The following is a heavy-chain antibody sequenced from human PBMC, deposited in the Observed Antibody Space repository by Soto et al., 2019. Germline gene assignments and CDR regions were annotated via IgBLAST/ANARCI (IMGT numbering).Heavy chain of an antibody. Sequence: PGGSLRLSCAASGFTFSSYGMHWVRQAPGKGLEWVAVIWYDGSNKYYADSVKGRFTISRDNSKNTLYLQMNSLRAEDTAVYYCARDPNVLLWFGEFTHFDYWGQGTLVTVSS. V-gene: IGHV3-33*01. CDR3: ARDPNVLLWFGEFTHFDY. CDR1: GFTFSSYG. CDR2: IWYDGSNK. J-gene: IGHJ4*02. D-gene: IGHD3-10*01.